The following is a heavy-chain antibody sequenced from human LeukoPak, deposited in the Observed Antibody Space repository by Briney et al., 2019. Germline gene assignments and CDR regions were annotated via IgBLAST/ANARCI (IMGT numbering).Heavy chain of an antibody. CDR3: ARVKVAGTYYYYYYMDV. Sequence: SQTLSLTCTVSGGSISSGSYYWSWIRQPAGKGLEWIGRIYASGSTNYNPSLKSRVTVSVDTSKNQFSLKLSSVTAADTAVYYCARVKVAGTYYYYYYMDVWGKGTTVTISS. CDR1: GGSISSGSYY. V-gene: IGHV4-61*02. D-gene: IGHD6-19*01. J-gene: IGHJ6*03. CDR2: IYASGST.